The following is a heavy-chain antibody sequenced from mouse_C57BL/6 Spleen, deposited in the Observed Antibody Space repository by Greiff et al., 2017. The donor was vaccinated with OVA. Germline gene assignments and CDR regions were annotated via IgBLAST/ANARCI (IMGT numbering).Heavy chain of an antibody. V-gene: IGHV1-64*01. J-gene: IGHJ2*01. CDR2: IHPNSGST. CDR1: GYTFTSYW. D-gene: IGHD1-1*01. Sequence: QVQLQQPGAELVKPGASVKLSCKASGYTFTSYWMHWVKQRPGQGLEWIGMIHPNSGSTNYNEKFKSKATLTVDKSSSTAYMQLSSLTSEDSAVYYCARGITTVVGRYYFDYWGQGTTLTVSS. CDR3: ARGITTVVGRYYFDY.